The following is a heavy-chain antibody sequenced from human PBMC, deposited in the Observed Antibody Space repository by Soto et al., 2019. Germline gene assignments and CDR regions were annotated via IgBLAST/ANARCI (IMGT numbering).Heavy chain of an antibody. Sequence: EVQVLESGGGLVQPGGSLRLSCAASGFTFSSYDMSWVRQAPGKGLEWVSGVSASGSITSYADSAKGRFTISRDNAKNTLLLQMSSLRAEDTAVYFCAKGDCSGGRCYRGFDYWGQGTLVTVSS. V-gene: IGHV3-23*01. CDR1: GFTFSSYD. J-gene: IGHJ4*02. D-gene: IGHD2-15*01. CDR3: AKGDCSGGRCYRGFDY. CDR2: VSASGSIT.